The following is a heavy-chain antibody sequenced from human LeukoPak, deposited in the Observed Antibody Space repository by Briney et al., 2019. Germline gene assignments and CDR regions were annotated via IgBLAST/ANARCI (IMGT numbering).Heavy chain of an antibody. D-gene: IGHD3-10*01. CDR3: ARDLDYGSGSYFDY. Sequence: GGSLRLSCAASGFTVSSNYMSWVRQAPGKGLEWVSVIYSGGSTYYADPVKGRFTISRDNSKNTLYLQMNSLRAEDTAVYYCARDLDYGSGSYFDYWGQGILVTVSS. J-gene: IGHJ4*02. V-gene: IGHV3-66*01. CDR2: IYSGGST. CDR1: GFTVSSNY.